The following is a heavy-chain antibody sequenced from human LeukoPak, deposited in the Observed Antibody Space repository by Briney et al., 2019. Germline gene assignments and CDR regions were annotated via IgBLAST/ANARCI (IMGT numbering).Heavy chain of an antibody. CDR3: ARLIVVVTGRMYFDL. Sequence: GESLKISCKGSGYSFTSQWIGWVRQMPGKGLEWMGLISPGDFDTRYSPSFQGQVTISADKSISTAYLQWSSLKASDTAMYYCARLIVVVTGRMYFDLWGRGTLVTVSS. CDR2: ISPGDFDT. V-gene: IGHV5-51*01. J-gene: IGHJ2*01. D-gene: IGHD2-21*02. CDR1: GYSFTSQW.